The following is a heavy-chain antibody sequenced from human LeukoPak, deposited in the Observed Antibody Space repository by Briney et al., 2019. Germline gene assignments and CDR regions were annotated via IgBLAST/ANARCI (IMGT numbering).Heavy chain of an antibody. V-gene: IGHV3-9*01. CDR2: ISWNSGSI. CDR1: GFTFDDYA. D-gene: IGHD2-2*01. Sequence: GGSLRLSCAASGFTFDDYAMHWVRQAPGKGLEWVSGISWNSGSIGYADSVKGRFTISRDNAKNSLYLQMNSLRAEDTALYYCAKDRTATEYYFDCWGQGTLVTVSS. CDR3: AKDRTATEYYFDC. J-gene: IGHJ4*02.